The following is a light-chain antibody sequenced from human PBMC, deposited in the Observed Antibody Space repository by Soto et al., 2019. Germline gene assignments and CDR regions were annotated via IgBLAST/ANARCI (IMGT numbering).Light chain of an antibody. CDR1: SSDVGGYNY. J-gene: IGLJ3*02. CDR2: EVN. CDR3: SSFTRSSTWL. V-gene: IGLV2-14*01. Sequence: QSALTQPASVSGSPGQSITISCTGTSSDVGGYNYVSWYQQHPGKAPKLMIYEVNNRPSGVSNRFSGSKSGNTASLTISGLQAEDEADYYCSSFTRSSTWLFGGGTNLTVL.